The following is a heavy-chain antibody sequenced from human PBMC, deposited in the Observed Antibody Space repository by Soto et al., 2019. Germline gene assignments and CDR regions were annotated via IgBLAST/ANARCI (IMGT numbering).Heavy chain of an antibody. D-gene: IGHD1-26*01. CDR1: GDSVSSKSAA. V-gene: IGHV6-1*01. CDR2: TFYRSKWST. Sequence: SQTLSLTCAISGDSVSSKSAAWNWIRQSPSRGLEWLGRTFYRSKWSTDYAVSVKSRITISPDTSKNQFSLQLNSVTPEDTAVYYCTRALRGSYDSWGQGTLVTVSS. CDR3: TRALRGSYDS. J-gene: IGHJ5*01.